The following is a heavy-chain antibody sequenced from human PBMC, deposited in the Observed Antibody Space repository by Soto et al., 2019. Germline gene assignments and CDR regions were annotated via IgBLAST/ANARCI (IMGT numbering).Heavy chain of an antibody. J-gene: IGHJ6*02. D-gene: IGHD1-1*01. V-gene: IGHV5-10-1*01. CDR1: GYSFTSYW. Sequence: PGESLKISCKGSGYSFTSYWISWVRQMPGKGLEWMGRIDPSDSYTNYSPSFQGHVTISADKSISTAYLQWSSLKASDTAMYYCARRKATGTTQSPYYYYYGMDVWGQGTTVTVSS. CDR3: ARRKATGTTQSPYYYYYGMDV. CDR2: IDPSDSYT.